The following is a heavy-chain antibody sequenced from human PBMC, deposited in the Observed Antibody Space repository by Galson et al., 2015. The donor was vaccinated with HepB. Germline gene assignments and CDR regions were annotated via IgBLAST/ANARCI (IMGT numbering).Heavy chain of an antibody. J-gene: IGHJ4*02. Sequence: SLRLSCAASGFTFSSYAMSWVRQAPGKGLEWVSAISGSGGNTYYADSVKGRFTISRDNSKNTLYLQMNSLRAEDTAVYYCAKSSTGYDFWSGYYPVDYWGQGTLVTVSS. CDR1: GFTFSSYA. CDR3: AKSSTGYDFWSGYYPVDY. V-gene: IGHV3-23*01. CDR2: ISGSGGNT. D-gene: IGHD3-3*01.